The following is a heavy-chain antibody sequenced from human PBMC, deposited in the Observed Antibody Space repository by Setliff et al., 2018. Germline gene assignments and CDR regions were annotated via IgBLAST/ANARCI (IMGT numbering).Heavy chain of an antibody. CDR1: GFTFEKHG. CDR3: TRFGDRNDIGI. V-gene: IGHV3-20*01. J-gene: IGHJ3*02. Sequence: SLRLSCAASGFTFEKHGMNWVRQVPGKGLEWVSTINWDGKTTAYADSVKGRFTISRDNAKRFLYLHMNSLRDEDTALYHCTRFGDRNDIGIWGQGTMVTVSS. D-gene: IGHD4-17*01. CDR2: INWDGKTT.